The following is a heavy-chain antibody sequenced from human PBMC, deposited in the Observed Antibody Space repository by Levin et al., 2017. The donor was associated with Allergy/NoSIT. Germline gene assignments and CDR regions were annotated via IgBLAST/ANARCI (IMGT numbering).Heavy chain of an antibody. CDR2: INPNSGGT. V-gene: IGHV1-2*02. CDR1: GYTFTGYY. J-gene: IGHJ4*02. CDR3: ARDPYSWRFGELGY. Sequence: EASVKVSCKASGYTFTGYYMHWVRQAPGQGLEWMGWINPNSGGTNYAQKFQGRVTMTRDTSISTAYMELSRLRSDDTAVYYCARDPYSWRFGELGYWGQGTLVTVSS. D-gene: IGHD3-10*01.